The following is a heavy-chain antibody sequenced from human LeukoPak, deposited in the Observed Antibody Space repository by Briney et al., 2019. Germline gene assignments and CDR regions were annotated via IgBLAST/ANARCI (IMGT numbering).Heavy chain of an antibody. CDR2: INHSGST. V-gene: IGHV4-34*01. CDR1: GGSFSGYY. CDR3: ARAGLFGSFDY. J-gene: IGHJ4*02. Sequence: SETLSLTCAVYGGSFSGYYWSWIRQPPGKGLEWIGEINHSGSTNYNPSLKSRVTISVDTSKNQFSLKLSSVTAADTAVYYCARAGLFGSFDYWGQGTLVTVSS. D-gene: IGHD3-9*01.